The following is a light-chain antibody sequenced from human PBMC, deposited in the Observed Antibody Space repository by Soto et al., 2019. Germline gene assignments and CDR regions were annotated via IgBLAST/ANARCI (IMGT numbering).Light chain of an antibody. J-gene: IGKJ4*01. V-gene: IGKV3-20*01. CDR2: GAS. Sequence: EVGLTQSPATLALSQGDEATLSCRASQYIGSAVAWYHQRSGQAPRLLIFGASSRATGIPDRFSGSASGTDFTLTIIRLEPEDFAAYHCQQYARSPLTSGGGTKVDIK. CDR3: QQYARSPLT. CDR1: QYIGSA.